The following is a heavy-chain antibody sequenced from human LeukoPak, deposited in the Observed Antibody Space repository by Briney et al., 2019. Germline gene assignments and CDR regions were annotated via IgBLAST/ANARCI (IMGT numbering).Heavy chain of an antibody. V-gene: IGHV4-39*07. CDR3: ARFSGSYYKFPIDC. D-gene: IGHD1-26*01. CDR1: GGSISSSSYY. CDR2: MSSSGST. Sequence: SETLSLTCTVSGGSISSSSYYWGWIRQSPGKGLEWIGSMSSSGSTYYNPSLKSRVTISVDTSKNQFSLKLSSVTAADTAVYYCARFSGSYYKFPIDCWGQGTLVSVSA. J-gene: IGHJ4*02.